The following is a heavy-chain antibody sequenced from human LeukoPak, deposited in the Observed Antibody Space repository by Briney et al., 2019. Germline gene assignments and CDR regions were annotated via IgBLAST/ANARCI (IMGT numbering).Heavy chain of an antibody. V-gene: IGHV7-4-1*02. D-gene: IGHD2-15*01. Sequence: ASVKVSCKASGYTFTGYYMHWVRQAPGQGLEWIGWINTNTGNPTYAQGFTGRFVFSLDTSVSTAYLQISSLKAEDTAVYYCARKSVAATPRDIVYQYYSMDVWGKGTTVTVSS. CDR2: INTNTGNP. CDR3: ARKSVAATPRDIVYQYYSMDV. CDR1: GYTFTGYY. J-gene: IGHJ6*03.